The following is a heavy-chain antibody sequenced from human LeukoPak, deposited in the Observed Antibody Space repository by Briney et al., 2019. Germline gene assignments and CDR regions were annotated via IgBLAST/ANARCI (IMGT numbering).Heavy chain of an antibody. J-gene: IGHJ4*02. CDR1: GYTFTGYY. V-gene: IGHV1-2*02. CDR3: ARDLGAITMNDY. D-gene: IGHD3-22*01. Sequence: VASVKVSCKASGYTFTGYYMHWVRQAPGQGLEWMGWINPNSGGTNYAQKFQGRVTMTRDTSISTAYMELSGLRSDDTAVYYCARDLGAITMNDYWGQGTLVTVSS. CDR2: INPNSGGT.